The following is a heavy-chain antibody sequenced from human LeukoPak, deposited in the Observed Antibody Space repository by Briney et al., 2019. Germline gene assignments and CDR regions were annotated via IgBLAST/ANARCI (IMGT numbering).Heavy chain of an antibody. V-gene: IGHV3-23*01. Sequence: EPGGSLRLSCAASGFTFSSYAMSWVRQAPGKGLEWVSAISGSGGSTYYADSVKGRFTISRDNSKNTLYLQMNSLRAEDTAVYYCATDSRVYDFWSGYSAPGWFDPWGQGTLVTVSS. CDR1: GFTFSSYA. CDR2: ISGSGGST. CDR3: ATDSRVYDFWSGYSAPGWFDP. J-gene: IGHJ5*02. D-gene: IGHD3-3*01.